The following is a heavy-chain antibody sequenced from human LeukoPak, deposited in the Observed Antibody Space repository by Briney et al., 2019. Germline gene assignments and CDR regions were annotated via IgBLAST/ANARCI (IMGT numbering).Heavy chain of an antibody. CDR2: IYYSGST. CDR3: ARVGLDSSGYYSNFDY. D-gene: IGHD3-22*01. Sequence: SETLSLTCTVSGGSISSYYWSWIRQPPGKGLEWIGYIYYSGSTNYNPSLKSRVTISVDTSKNQFSLKLSSVTAADTAVYYCARVGLDSSGYYSNFDYWGQGILVTVSS. CDR1: GGSISSYY. V-gene: IGHV4-59*01. J-gene: IGHJ4*02.